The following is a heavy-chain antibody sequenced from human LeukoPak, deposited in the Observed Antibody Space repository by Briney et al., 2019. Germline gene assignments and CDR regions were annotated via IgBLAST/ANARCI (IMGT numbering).Heavy chain of an antibody. CDR2: IYYSGST. D-gene: IGHD5-12*01. Sequence: SETLSLTRTVSGGSISSSSYYWGWVRQPPGKGLEWIGSIYYSGSTYYNPSLKSRVTISVDTSKNQFSLKLSSVTAADTAVYYCATLPLLMYGDNYFDYWGQGTLVTVSS. CDR1: GGSISSSSYY. CDR3: ATLPLLMYGDNYFDY. J-gene: IGHJ4*02. V-gene: IGHV4-39*01.